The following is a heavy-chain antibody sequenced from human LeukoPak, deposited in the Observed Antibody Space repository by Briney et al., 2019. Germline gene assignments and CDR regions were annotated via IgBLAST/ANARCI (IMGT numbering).Heavy chain of an antibody. Sequence: GGSLRLSCAASGFTFGNYWMSSVRQAPGKGLEWVANIKQDGSDKYYVDSVTGRFTISRDNAKNSLYLQMNSLRAEDTAVYYCARWATSFDLWGQGTLVTVSS. V-gene: IGHV3-7*01. CDR3: ARWATSFDL. J-gene: IGHJ4*02. D-gene: IGHD6-6*01. CDR1: GFTFGNYW. CDR2: IKQDGSDK.